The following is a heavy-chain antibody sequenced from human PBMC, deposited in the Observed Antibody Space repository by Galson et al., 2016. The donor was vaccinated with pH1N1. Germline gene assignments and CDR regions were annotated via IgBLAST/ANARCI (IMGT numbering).Heavy chain of an antibody. CDR3: AGDSGRPRKYGMDG. CDR2: ISNSGSYI. Sequence: SLRLSCAASGFTFNSYSMNWVRQAPGKGLEWVSLISNSGSYIYYADSVKGRFTISRDNDKKSLYLEMNRLRAEDTAVYYCAGDSGRPRKYGMDGWGQGTTVTGSS. D-gene: IGHD1-26*01. J-gene: IGHJ6*02. CDR1: GFTFNSYS. V-gene: IGHV3-21*05.